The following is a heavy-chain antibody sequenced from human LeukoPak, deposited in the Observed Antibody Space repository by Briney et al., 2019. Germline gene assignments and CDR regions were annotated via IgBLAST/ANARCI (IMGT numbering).Heavy chain of an antibody. J-gene: IGHJ4*02. CDR3: TRGGEYSASPGVY. Sequence: ASVTVSCKASGYTFTTYYIHWVRQAPGQGLEWMGIINPSGGSTNYAQKFQGRVTMTRDTSTSTVYLELSSLRSEDTAVYYCTRGGEYSASPGVYWGQGTLVTVSS. V-gene: IGHV1-46*01. CDR2: INPSGGST. D-gene: IGHD2/OR15-2a*01. CDR1: GYTFTTYY.